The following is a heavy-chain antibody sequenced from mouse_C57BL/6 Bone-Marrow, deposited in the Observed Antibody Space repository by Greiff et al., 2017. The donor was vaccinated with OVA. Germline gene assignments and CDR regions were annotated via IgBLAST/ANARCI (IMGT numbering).Heavy chain of an antibody. D-gene: IGHD3-2*02. CDR3: ARDSSGYVGYAMDY. Sequence: QVQLQQPGAELVKPGASVKLSCKASGYTFTSYWMQWVKQRPGQGLEWIGEIDPSDSYTNYNQKFKGKATLTVDTSSSTAYMQLSSLTSEDSAVYYCARDSSGYVGYAMDYWGQGTSVTVSS. V-gene: IGHV1-50*01. CDR2: IDPSDSYT. CDR1: GYTFTSYW. J-gene: IGHJ4*01.